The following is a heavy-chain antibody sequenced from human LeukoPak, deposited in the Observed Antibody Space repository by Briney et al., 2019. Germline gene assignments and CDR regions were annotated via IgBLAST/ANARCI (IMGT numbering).Heavy chain of an antibody. J-gene: IGHJ4*02. D-gene: IGHD5-12*01. CDR1: GFTFSSYG. V-gene: IGHV3-30*18. CDR3: AKGPYSGPNY. CDR2: ISYDGSNK. Sequence: GRSLRLSCAASGFTFSSYGMPWVRQAPGKGLEWVAVISYDGSNKYYADSVKGRFTISRDNSKNTLYLQMNSLRAEDTAVYYCAKGPYSGPNYWGQGTLVTVSS.